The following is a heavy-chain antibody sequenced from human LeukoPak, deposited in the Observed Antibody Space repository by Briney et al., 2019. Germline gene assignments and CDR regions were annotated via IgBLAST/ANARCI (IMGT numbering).Heavy chain of an antibody. CDR1: GGSISSYY. CDR3: ARAPERWYSYGSYTYHYMDV. CDR2: ISYSGST. Sequence: SETLSLTCTVSGGSISSYYWSWIRQPPGKGLEWIGSISYSGSTNYNPSLESRVTISVDTSKNQISLKLSSVTAADTAIYYCARAPERWYSYGSYTYHYMDVWGRGTTVTVSS. D-gene: IGHD3-10*01. V-gene: IGHV4-59*01. J-gene: IGHJ6*03.